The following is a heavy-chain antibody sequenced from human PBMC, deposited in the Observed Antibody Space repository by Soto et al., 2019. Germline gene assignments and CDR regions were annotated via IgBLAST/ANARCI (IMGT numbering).Heavy chain of an antibody. CDR2: IHYSGRT. CDR1: GGSISSGGYY. J-gene: IGHJ6*03. V-gene: IGHV4-31*03. Sequence: QVQLQESGPGPVKPSQTLSLTCTVSGGSISSGGYYWTWIRQPPGKGLEWIGYIHYSGRTHYNPSLESRVSISVDTSKNQFSLRLSSVTAADTAEYYCARFSPPGYYYMDVWGKGNSVTV. CDR3: ARFSPPGYYYMDV.